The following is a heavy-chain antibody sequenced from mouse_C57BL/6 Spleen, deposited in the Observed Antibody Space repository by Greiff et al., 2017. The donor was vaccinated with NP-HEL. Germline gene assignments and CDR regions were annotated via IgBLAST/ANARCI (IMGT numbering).Heavy chain of an antibody. V-gene: IGHV1-26*01. D-gene: IGHD1-1*01. J-gene: IGHJ2*01. CDR2: INPNNGGT. Sequence: EVQLQQSGPELVKPGASVKISCKASGYTFTDYYMNWVKQSHGKSLEWIGDINPNNGGTSYNQKFKGKATLTVDKSSSTAYMELRSLTSEDSAVYYCARGDYDGSSTYDYRGKGTTLTVSS. CDR1: GYTFTDYY. CDR3: ARGDYDGSSTYDY.